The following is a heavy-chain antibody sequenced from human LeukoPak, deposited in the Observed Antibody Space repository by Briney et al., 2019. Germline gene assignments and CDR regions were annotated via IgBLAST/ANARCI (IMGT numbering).Heavy chain of an antibody. J-gene: IGHJ4*02. V-gene: IGHV3-49*03. CDR2: IRSNTYGGTT. D-gene: IGHD5-18*01. CDR1: GFTFENYV. Sequence: GGSLRLSCSASGFTFENYVMSWFRQAPGKGLEWVGFIRSNTYGGTTEYVASVTGRFTISRDDSKRIAYLQMNNLKTEDTAVYYCGHSFGFVWGQGALVAVSS. CDR3: GHSFGFV.